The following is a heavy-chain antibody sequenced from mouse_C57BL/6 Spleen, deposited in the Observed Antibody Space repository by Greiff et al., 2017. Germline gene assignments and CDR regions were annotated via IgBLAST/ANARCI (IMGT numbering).Heavy chain of an antibody. D-gene: IGHD1-1*01. CDR1: GYTFTSYW. J-gene: IGHJ1*03. CDR2: IYPSDSET. V-gene: IGHV1-61*01. CDR3: ASYYGSSYDWYFDV. Sequence: QVQLQQPGAELVRPGSSVKLSCKASGYTFTSYWMDWVKQRPGQGLEWIGNIYPSDSETQYNQKFKDKATLTVDKSSSTAYMQLSSLTSEDSAVYYCASYYGSSYDWYFDVWGTGTTVTVSS.